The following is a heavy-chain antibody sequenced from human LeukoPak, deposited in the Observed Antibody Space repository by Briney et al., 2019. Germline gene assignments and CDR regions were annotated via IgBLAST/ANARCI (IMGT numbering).Heavy chain of an antibody. Sequence: GGSWRLSCEPSGSTFINHWISGARRAPGRGLEGVPNIRHDGSDKKYVDSVKGRFTISRDNAENSLFLQMNSLRAEDTAVYYCARRITIAAAGWGYGMDVWGQGTTVTASS. CDR3: ARRITIAAAGWGYGMDV. CDR2: IRHDGSDK. D-gene: IGHD6-13*01. CDR1: GSTFINHW. V-gene: IGHV3-7*03. J-gene: IGHJ6*02.